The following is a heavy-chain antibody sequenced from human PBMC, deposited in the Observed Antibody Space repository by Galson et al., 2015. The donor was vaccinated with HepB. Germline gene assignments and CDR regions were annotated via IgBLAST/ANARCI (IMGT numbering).Heavy chain of an antibody. D-gene: IGHD6-13*01. J-gene: IGHJ6*03. Sequence: SVKVSCKASGGTFSSYAISWVRQAPGQGLEWMGGIIPIFGTANYAQKFQGRVTITADESTSTAYMELSSLRSEDTAVYYCARVLSAAGMSIYYYYYMDVWGKGTTVTVSS. CDR2: IIPIFGTA. V-gene: IGHV1-69*13. CDR1: GGTFSSYA. CDR3: ARVLSAAGMSIYYYYYMDV.